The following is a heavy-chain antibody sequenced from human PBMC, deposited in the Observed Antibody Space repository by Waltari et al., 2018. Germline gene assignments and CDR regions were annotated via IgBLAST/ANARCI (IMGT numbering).Heavy chain of an antibody. CDR2: ISPTTYST. CDR1: GYSFPGYY. Sequence: QVQLVQSGAEVKKPGASVKVSCEASGYSFPGYYIHWVRQAPGQGLEWMGRISPTTYSTDYAQKFQGRVTITRNTSISTAYMELSSLRSEDTAVYYCARLAERGRIAAACDYWGQGTLVTVSS. D-gene: IGHD6-13*01. J-gene: IGHJ4*02. CDR3: ARLAERGRIAAACDY. V-gene: IGHV1-8*03.